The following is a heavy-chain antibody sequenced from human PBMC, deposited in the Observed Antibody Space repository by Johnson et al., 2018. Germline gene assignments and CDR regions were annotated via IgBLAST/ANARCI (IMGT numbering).Heavy chain of an antibody. CDR3: AKYGTYYGMDV. Sequence: VQLQESGGGLVQPGGSLRLSCAASGFTFSDYYMSWIRQAPGKGLEWVSSISSRSTTIYYADSVKGRFTLSRDNAKNSLYLQMNSPGAEDTALYYCAKYGTYYGMDVWGQGTTVTVSS. V-gene: IGHV3-11*01. J-gene: IGHJ6*02. CDR1: GFTFSDYY. D-gene: IGHD4-17*01. CDR2: ISSRSTTI.